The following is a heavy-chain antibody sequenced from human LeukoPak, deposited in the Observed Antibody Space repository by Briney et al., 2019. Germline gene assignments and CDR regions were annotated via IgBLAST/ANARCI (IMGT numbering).Heavy chain of an antibody. Sequence: GRSLRLSCAASGFTFSSYGMHWVRQAPGKGLEWVAVISYDGSNKYYADSVKGRFTISRDNSKNTLYLQMNSLRAEDTAVYYCAKDFRSVDFWSGPMPYYGMDVWGQGTTVTVSS. J-gene: IGHJ6*02. V-gene: IGHV3-30*18. CDR2: ISYDGSNK. D-gene: IGHD3-3*01. CDR1: GFTFSSYG. CDR3: AKDFRSVDFWSGPMPYYGMDV.